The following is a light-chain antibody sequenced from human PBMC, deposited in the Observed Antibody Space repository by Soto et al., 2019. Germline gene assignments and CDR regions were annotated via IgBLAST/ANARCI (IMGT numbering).Light chain of an antibody. CDR2: KAS. J-gene: IGKJ1*01. Sequence: DIQMTQSPSTLSASVGDSVTITCRASQSISSWLAWYQQRPGKAPKLLIYKASSLESGVPSSFSGSGSGTEFTLTISSLQPEDFATYYCQQYNSFPWTFGQGTKVEIK. V-gene: IGKV1-5*03. CDR1: QSISSW. CDR3: QQYNSFPWT.